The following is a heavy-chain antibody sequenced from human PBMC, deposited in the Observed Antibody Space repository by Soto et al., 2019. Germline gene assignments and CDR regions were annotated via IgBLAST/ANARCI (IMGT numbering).Heavy chain of an antibody. CDR3: ARASLSSGSYYKHFDY. D-gene: IGHD3-10*02. Sequence: ASVKVSCKASGGTFSSYAISWVRQAPGQGLEWMGWISGYNGNTNLAQKLQGRVTMTTDTPTSTAFMELRSLRSDDTAVYYCARASLSSGSYYKHFDYWGQGTLVTVSS. CDR1: GGTFSSYA. CDR2: ISGYNGNT. J-gene: IGHJ4*02. V-gene: IGHV1-18*01.